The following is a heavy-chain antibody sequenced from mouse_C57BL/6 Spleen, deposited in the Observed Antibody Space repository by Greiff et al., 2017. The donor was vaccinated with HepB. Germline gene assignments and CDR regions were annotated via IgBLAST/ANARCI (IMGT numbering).Heavy chain of an antibody. D-gene: IGHD1-1*01. J-gene: IGHJ4*01. CDR3: ARPPITTVVSYYAMDY. CDR2: ISYDGSN. V-gene: IGHV3-6*01. CDR1: GYSITSGYY. Sequence: EVKLQESGPGLVKPSQSLSLTCSVTGYSITSGYYWNWIRQFPGNKLEWMGYISYDGSNNYNPSLKNRISITRDTSKNQFFLKLNSVTTEDTATYYCARPPITTVVSYYAMDYWGQGTSVTVSS.